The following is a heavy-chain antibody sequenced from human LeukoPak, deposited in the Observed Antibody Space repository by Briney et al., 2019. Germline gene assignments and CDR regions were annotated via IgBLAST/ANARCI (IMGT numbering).Heavy chain of an antibody. CDR2: IYYSEST. CDR1: GGSISSYY. J-gene: IGHJ3*02. CDR3: ARSSPAMVRGVNDAFDI. D-gene: IGHD3-10*01. Sequence: PSETLSLTCTVSGGSISSYYWSWIRQPPGKGLEWIGYIYYSESTNYNPSLKSRVTISVDTSKNQFSLKLSSVTAADTAVYYCARSSPAMVRGVNDAFDIWGQGTMVTVSS. V-gene: IGHV4-59*01.